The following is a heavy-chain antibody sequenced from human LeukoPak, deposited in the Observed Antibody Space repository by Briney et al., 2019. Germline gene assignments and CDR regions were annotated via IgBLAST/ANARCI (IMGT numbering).Heavy chain of an antibody. V-gene: IGHV4-39*07. Sequence: NPSETLSLTCTVSGGSISSSSYYWGWIRQPPGKGLEWIGSIYYSGSTYYNPSLKSRVTISVDTSKNQFSLKLSSVTAADMAVYYCARYYGDDANFDYWGQGTLVTVSS. J-gene: IGHJ4*02. CDR1: GGSISSSSYY. CDR2: IYYSGST. CDR3: ARYYGDDANFDY. D-gene: IGHD4-17*01.